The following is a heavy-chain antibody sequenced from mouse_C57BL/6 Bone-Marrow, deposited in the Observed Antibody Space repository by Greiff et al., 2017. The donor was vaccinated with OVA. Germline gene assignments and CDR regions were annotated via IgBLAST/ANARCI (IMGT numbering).Heavy chain of an antibody. Sequence: EVKLMESGAELVRPGASVKLSCTASGFNIKDDYMHWVKQRPEQGLEWIGWIDPENGDTEYASKFQGKATITADTSSNTAYLQLSSLTSEDTAVYYCTKELLRYRGQGTLVTVSA. V-gene: IGHV14-4*01. J-gene: IGHJ3*01. CDR2: IDPENGDT. D-gene: IGHD1-1*01. CDR1: GFNIKDDY. CDR3: TKELLRY.